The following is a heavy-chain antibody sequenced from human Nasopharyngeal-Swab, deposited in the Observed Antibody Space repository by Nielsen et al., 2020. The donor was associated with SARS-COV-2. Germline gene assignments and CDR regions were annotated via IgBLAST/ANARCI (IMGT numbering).Heavy chain of an antibody. CDR1: GFTFRSYA. J-gene: IGHJ6*02. CDR3: AKDRDSGDDSDDYYHYYGMDV. Sequence: LSLTCAASGFTFRSYAISWVRQAPGKGLEWFSVISGSDHTTYYADSVKGRFTISRDNSKNTVNLQMNSLRVEDTAIYYCAKDRDSGDDSDDYYHYYGMDVWGQGTTVTVFS. D-gene: IGHD5-12*01. V-gene: IGHV3-23*01. CDR2: ISGSDHTT.